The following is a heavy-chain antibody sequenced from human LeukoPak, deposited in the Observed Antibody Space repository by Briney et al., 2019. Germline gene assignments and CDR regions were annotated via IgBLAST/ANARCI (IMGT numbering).Heavy chain of an antibody. CDR1: GFTFSTYT. CDR3: AGISGVVVVAATRDWFDP. J-gene: IGHJ5*02. D-gene: IGHD2-15*01. CDR2: ISSSSSYI. V-gene: IGHV3-21*01. Sequence: GGSLRFSGASSGFTFSTYTMSWVRQAPGKGLEWVSSISSSSSYIYYADSATGRFTISRDNAKNSLYLQMNSLRAEDTAVYYCAGISGVVVVAATRDWFDPWGQGTLVTVSS.